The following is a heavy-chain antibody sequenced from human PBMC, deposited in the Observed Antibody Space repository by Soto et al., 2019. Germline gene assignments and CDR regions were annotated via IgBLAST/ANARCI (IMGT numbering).Heavy chain of an antibody. Sequence: QVQLVQSGAEVKKPGASVKVSCKASGYTFTSYGISWVRQAPGQGLEWMGWISANNGKTKYEQNYQGRVTMTTDTSTSTAYMELRSLRSDDTAVYYCARAYSPGLFDHWGQGTLVTVSS. D-gene: IGHD2-15*01. J-gene: IGHJ5*02. CDR3: ARAYSPGLFDH. CDR1: GYTFTSYG. CDR2: ISANNGKT. V-gene: IGHV1-18*01.